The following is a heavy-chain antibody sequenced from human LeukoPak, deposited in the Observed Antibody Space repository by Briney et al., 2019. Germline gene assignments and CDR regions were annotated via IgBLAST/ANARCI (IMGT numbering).Heavy chain of an antibody. J-gene: IGHJ5*02. V-gene: IGHV6-1*01. Sequence: SQTLSLTCAISGDSVSSNSAAWNWIRQSPSRGLEWLGRTYYRSKWYNDYAVSVKSRITINPDTSKNQFSLQPNSVTPEDTAVYYCARRKGTTGTFWFDPWGQGTLVTVSS. CDR3: ARRKGTTGTFWFDP. D-gene: IGHD1-1*01. CDR1: GDSVSSNSAA. CDR2: TYYRSKWYN.